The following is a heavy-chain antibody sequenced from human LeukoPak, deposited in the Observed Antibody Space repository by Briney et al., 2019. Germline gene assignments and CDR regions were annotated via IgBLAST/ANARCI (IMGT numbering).Heavy chain of an antibody. CDR3: ARANVSSGYLFDI. Sequence: SVKVSCKPSGGRLSNSGINWGRQAPGQGLECRGRIIPILVIANYAQTFQRRVTIIADKSTGTTYMDLSSLRSEDTAVYYCARANVSSGYLFDIWGQGTMVTVSS. CDR2: IIPILVIA. CDR1: GGRLSNSG. D-gene: IGHD3-22*01. V-gene: IGHV1-69*04. J-gene: IGHJ3*02.